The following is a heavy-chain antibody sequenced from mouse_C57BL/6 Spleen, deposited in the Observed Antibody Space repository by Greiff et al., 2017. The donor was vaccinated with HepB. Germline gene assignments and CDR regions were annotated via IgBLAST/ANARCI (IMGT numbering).Heavy chain of an antibody. CDR2: IDPENGDT. CDR1: GFNIKDDY. D-gene: IGHD1-2*01. CDR3: TYSFFYAMDY. Sequence: EVQLQQSGAELVRPGASVKLSCTASGFNIKDDYMHWVKQRPEQGLEWIGWIDPENGDTEYASKFQGKATITADPSSNTADLQLSSLTSEDTAVYYCTYSFFYAMDYWGQGTSVTVSS. J-gene: IGHJ4*01. V-gene: IGHV14-4*01.